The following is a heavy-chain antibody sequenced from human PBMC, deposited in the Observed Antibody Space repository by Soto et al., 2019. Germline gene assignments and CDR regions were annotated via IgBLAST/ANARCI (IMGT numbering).Heavy chain of an antibody. V-gene: IGHV1-8*01. CDR2: MNPNSGNT. D-gene: IGHD2-2*02. CDR3: ARGERYCSSTSCYKGYRYYCYYMDV. Sequence: QVQLVQSGAEVKKPGASVKVSCKASGYTFTSYDINWVRQATGQGLEWMGWMNPNSGNTGNAQKFQGRVTMTRNTSISRAYMELSSLRSDDTAVYYCARGERYCSSTSCYKGYRYYCYYMDVWGKGTTVTVSS. J-gene: IGHJ6*03. CDR1: GYTFTSYD.